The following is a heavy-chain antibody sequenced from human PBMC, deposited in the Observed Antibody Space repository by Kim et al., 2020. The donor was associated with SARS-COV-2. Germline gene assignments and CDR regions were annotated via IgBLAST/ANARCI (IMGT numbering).Heavy chain of an antibody. CDR3: ARYISATQAFDI. CDR2: SYYRSKWSY. J-gene: IGHJ3*02. CDR1: GDSVSSNSAA. Sequence: SQTLSLTCAISGDSVSSNSAAWNWMRQSPSRGLEWLGRSYYRSKWSYDYAVSVKSRVTINPDTSKNQFSLQLNSVTSEDTAVYYCARYISATQAFDIWGQGTMVTVSS. V-gene: IGHV6-1*01. D-gene: IGHD2-15*01.